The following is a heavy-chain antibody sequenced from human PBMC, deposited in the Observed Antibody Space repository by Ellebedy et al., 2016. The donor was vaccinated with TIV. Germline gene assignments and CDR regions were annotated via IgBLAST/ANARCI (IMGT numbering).Heavy chain of an antibody. CDR1: GFSFRSYW. CDR3: ARRGSYGDYAVQINSWFDT. J-gene: IGHJ5*02. D-gene: IGHD3-16*01. CDR2: IYQDGGVK. V-gene: IGHV3-7*01. Sequence: GGSLRLSCAASGFSFRSYWMSWVRQAPGKGLEWVANIYQDGGVKYYVDSVKGRFTISRDNADNSLFLQMNSLRAEDTAVYYCARRGSYGDYAVQINSWFDTWGRGTLVAVSS.